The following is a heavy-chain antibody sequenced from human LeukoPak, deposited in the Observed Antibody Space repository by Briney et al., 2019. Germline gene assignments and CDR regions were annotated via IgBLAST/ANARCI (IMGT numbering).Heavy chain of an antibody. CDR3: AKGGDQFRGYLDA. J-gene: IGHJ6*03. CDR2: IWHDGSVE. Sequence: PGGSLRLSCTASGFMFSRLGMQWVRQAPGEGLEWVAMIWHDGSVEEYADSVKGRFTISRDNSQNTLYLQMNSLRDDDTAVYCAKGGDQFRGYLDAWGKGTTVTVSS. D-gene: IGHD3-16*01. CDR1: GFMFSRLG. V-gene: IGHV3-33*06.